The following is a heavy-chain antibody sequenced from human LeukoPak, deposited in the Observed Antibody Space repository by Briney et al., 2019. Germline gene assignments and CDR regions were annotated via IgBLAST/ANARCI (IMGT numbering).Heavy chain of an antibody. CDR1: GFTFSDFA. Sequence: GGSLRLSCEASGFTFSDFAMNWVRQAPGKGLEWVSLIYASAAMTFYADSVKGRFTISRDNSKDTLYLQMNSLGVEDTAIYYCAKDSVRDGYNSLDRWGQGILVTVSS. D-gene: IGHD5-24*01. J-gene: IGHJ5*02. CDR3: AKDSVRDGYNSLDR. V-gene: IGHV3-23*01. CDR2: IYASAAMT.